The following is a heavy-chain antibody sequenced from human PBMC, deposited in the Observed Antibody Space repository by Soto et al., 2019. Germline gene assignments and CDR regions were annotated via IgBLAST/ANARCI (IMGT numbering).Heavy chain of an antibody. V-gene: IGHV3-23*01. Sequence: QSGGSLRLSCVVSGITFSIEGMTWVRQSRGRGLEWVSGISGSGVSTYYADSVKGRFIISRDNSKNKLFLQMKSLRADDTAVYYCAVISSNWSHSNFHHWGQGTRFTVSS. CDR1: GITFSIEG. CDR2: ISGSGVST. D-gene: IGHD6-13*01. CDR3: AVISSNWSHSNFHH. J-gene: IGHJ1*01.